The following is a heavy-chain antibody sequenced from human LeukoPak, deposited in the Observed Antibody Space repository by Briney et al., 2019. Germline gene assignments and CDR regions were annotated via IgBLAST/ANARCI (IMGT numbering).Heavy chain of an antibody. D-gene: IGHD4-17*01. CDR2: IFHSGST. CDR3: ARADYGDYSWFDP. CDR1: GGSISSYY. V-gene: IGHV4-59*01. Sequence: SETLSLTCTVSGGSISSYYWSWIRQPPGKGLQWIAYIFHSGSTNYNPSLKSRVTISVDTSKSQFSLKLRSVTAADTAVYYCARADYGDYSWFDPWGQGTLVTVSS. J-gene: IGHJ5*02.